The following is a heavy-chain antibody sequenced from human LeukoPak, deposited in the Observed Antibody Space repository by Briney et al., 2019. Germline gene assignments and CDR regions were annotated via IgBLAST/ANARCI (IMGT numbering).Heavy chain of an antibody. CDR1: GGSISSSSYY. D-gene: IGHD2-21*02. Sequence: PSESLSLTCTVSGGSISSSSYYWGWLRQPPGKGLEGFGSIYYSGSTYYNPSLRSRVTISMDTSKNQFFLKRSSVTAAAAVVYFRARDRGGDTYSHDYWGQGTLVTVSS. V-gene: IGHV4-39*02. J-gene: IGHJ4*02. CDR3: ARDRGGDTYSHDY. CDR2: IYYSGST.